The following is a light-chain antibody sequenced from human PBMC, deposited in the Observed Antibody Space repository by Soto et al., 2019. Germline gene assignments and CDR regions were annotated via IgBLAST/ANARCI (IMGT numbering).Light chain of an antibody. Sequence: QSVLTQPASVSGSPGQSITIACTGTSSDIGGYNFVSWYQQHPGKAPKLLIYDVGNRPSGVSNRFSGSKSDNTASLTISGLQAEDEAHYYCNSYRTVSTYVFGTGTKVTVL. J-gene: IGLJ1*01. CDR3: NSYRTVSTYV. CDR1: SSDIGGYNF. V-gene: IGLV2-14*01. CDR2: DVG.